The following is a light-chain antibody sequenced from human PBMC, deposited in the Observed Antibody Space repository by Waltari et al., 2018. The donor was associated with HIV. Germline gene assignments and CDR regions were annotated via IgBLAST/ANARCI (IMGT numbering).Light chain of an antibody. CDR1: ALPKQY. J-gene: IGLJ1*01. CDR2: KDN. CDR3: QSADSTGTYPDV. V-gene: IGLV3-25*03. Sequence: SYELTQPPSVSVSPGQTARITCSGDALPKQYAYWYQQKPGQAPVLVIYKDNERPSGIPERFSGSSSVTTVTLTISGVQTEDEADYYCQSADSTGTYPDVFGPGTKVTVL.